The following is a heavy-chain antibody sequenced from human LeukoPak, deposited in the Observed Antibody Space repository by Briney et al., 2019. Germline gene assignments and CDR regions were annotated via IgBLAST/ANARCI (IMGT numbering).Heavy chain of an antibody. V-gene: IGHV5-51*01. J-gene: IGHJ4*02. CDR2: IYPGDSAT. D-gene: IGHD2-21*02. CDR1: GYSFTSYW. CDR3: ARLAYCGGDCYSN. Sequence: PGESLKLAWKGSGYSFTSYWIGWVRQMPGKGLEWIGIIYPGDSATRYSPSFQGQVTISADKSISTAYLQWSSLKASDTAMYYCARLAYCGGDCYSNWGQGTLVTVSS.